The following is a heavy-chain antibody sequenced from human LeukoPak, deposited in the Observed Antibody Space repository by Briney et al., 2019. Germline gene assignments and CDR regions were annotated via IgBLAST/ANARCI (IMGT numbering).Heavy chain of an antibody. CDR3: AADRTGLAFDI. J-gene: IGHJ3*02. CDR1: GYSVSSGFY. V-gene: IGHV4-38-2*02. CDR2: IYHSGST. D-gene: IGHD3-22*01. Sequence: SETLSLTCTVSGYSVSSGFYWGWIRLPPGKGLEWIASIYHSGSTYYNPSLKSRVTISVDTSKNQFSLKLSSVTAADTAVYYCAADRTGLAFDIWGQGTMVTVSS.